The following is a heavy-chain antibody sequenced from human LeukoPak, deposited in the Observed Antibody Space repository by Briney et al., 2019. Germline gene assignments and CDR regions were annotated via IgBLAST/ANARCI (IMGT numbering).Heavy chain of an antibody. CDR2: IWYDGSNK. Sequence: PGRSLRLSCAASGFTFSSYGMHWVRQAPGKGLEWVAVIWYDGSNKYYADSVKGRFTISRDNSKNTLYLQMNSLRAEDTAVYYCAKDMTGTGAWAFDIWGQGTMVTVSS. D-gene: IGHD1-20*01. J-gene: IGHJ3*02. V-gene: IGHV3-33*06. CDR1: GFTFSSYG. CDR3: AKDMTGTGAWAFDI.